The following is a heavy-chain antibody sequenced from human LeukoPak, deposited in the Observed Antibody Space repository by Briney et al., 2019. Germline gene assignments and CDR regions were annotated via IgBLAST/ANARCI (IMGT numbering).Heavy chain of an antibody. CDR2: IGSSGSTV. Sequence: PGGSLRLSCAASGFTFSAYEMNWVRQAPGKGLEWVSYIGSSGSTVYYADSVKGRFTISRDNAKNSLYMQMESLRDEDTAIYYCARETLEYSNSTDALDIWGQGTMVTVSS. D-gene: IGHD4-23*01. V-gene: IGHV3-48*03. J-gene: IGHJ3*02. CDR1: GFTFSAYE. CDR3: ARETLEYSNSTDALDI.